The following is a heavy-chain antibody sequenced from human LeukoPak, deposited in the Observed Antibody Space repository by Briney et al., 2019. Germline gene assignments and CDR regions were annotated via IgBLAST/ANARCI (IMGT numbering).Heavy chain of an antibody. CDR2: IDPSDSYT. CDR3: ARDQSGGSTFWYFDL. CDR1: AYNFVNYW. D-gene: IGHD4-23*01. Sequence: GESLRISCKGSAYNFVNYWISWLRQLPGKGLEGMGRIDPSDSYTDYSPSFQGHVTLSVDKSNNTAYLQWSGLKASDTATYYCARDQSGGSTFWYFDLWGRGTLVTVSS. V-gene: IGHV5-10-1*01. J-gene: IGHJ2*01.